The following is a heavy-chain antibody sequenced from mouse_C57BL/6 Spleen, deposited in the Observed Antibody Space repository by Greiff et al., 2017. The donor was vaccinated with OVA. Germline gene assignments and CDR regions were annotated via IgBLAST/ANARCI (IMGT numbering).Heavy chain of an antibody. D-gene: IGHD1-1*01. V-gene: IGHV1-50*01. J-gene: IGHJ3*01. Sequence: QVQLQQPGAELVKPGASVKLSCKASGYTFTSYWMQWVKQRPGQGLEWIGEIDPSDSYTNYNQKFKGKATLTVDTSSSAAYMQLSSLTSEDSAVYYCARPDYYGSSPFAYWGQGTLVTVSA. CDR2: IDPSDSYT. CDR3: ARPDYYGSSPFAY. CDR1: GYTFTSYW.